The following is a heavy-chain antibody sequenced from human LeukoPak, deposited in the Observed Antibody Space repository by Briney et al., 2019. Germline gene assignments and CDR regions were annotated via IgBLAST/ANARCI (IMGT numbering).Heavy chain of an antibody. J-gene: IGHJ4*02. CDR2: ISGSGGST. V-gene: IGHV3-23*01. D-gene: IGHD1-26*01. Sequence: GGSLRLSCAASGFTFSSYAMSWVRPAPGKGLEWVSAISGSGGSTYYADSVKGRFTISRDNSKNTLYLQMNSLRAEDTAVYYCAKKMSYRWEPRYFDYWGQGTLVTVSS. CDR3: AKKMSYRWEPRYFDY. CDR1: GFTFSSYA.